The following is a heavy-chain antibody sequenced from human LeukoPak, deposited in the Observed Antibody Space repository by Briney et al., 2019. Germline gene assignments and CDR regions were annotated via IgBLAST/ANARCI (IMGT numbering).Heavy chain of an antibody. CDR1: EYSFTSYW. D-gene: IGHD3-22*01. CDR3: ARHKGYYYDSSGYPRYYFDY. CDR2: IYPGDSDT. J-gene: IGHJ4*02. Sequence: GESLKISCKGSEYSFTSYWIGWVRQMPGKGLEWMGMIYPGDSDTRYSPSFQGQVTISADKSISTAYLQWSSLKASDTAMYYCARHKGYYYDSSGYPRYYFDYWAREPWSPSPQ. V-gene: IGHV5-51*01.